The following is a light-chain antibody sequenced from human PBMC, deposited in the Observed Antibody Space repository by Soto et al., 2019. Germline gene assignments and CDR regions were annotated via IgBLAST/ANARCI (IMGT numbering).Light chain of an antibody. V-gene: IGKV1-27*01. CDR2: AAS. CDR3: QKYFSAPWT. Sequence: DIQMTQSPSSLSASVGDRVTITCRASQAIKNQLAWYQQKSGEVPKLLIYAASTLQSGVPSRFSGSGSGTDFTLTISSLQPEDVATYYCQKYFSAPWTFGQGTRVEIK. J-gene: IGKJ1*01. CDR1: QAIKNQ.